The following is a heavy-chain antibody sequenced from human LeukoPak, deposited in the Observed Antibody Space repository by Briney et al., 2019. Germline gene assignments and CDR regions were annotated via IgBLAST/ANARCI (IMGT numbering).Heavy chain of an antibody. J-gene: IGHJ3*02. Sequence: GGSLRLSCAASGFTFSSYWMHWVRQAPGKGLVWVSSISRSGSTKYYADSVKGRFTISRDNAKNSLFLQMNSLRAEDTAVYYCAGGYYDAYDAFDIWGQGTMVTVSS. CDR3: AGGYYDAYDAFDI. CDR1: GFTFSSYW. CDR2: ISRSGSTK. D-gene: IGHD3-22*01. V-gene: IGHV3-48*04.